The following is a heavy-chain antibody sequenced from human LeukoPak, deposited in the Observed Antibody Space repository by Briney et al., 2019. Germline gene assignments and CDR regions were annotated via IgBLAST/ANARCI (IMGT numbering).Heavy chain of an antibody. CDR1: GGSFSGYY. V-gene: IGHV4-34*01. CDR3: AGQYYYYYYMDV. CDR2: INHSGST. J-gene: IGHJ6*03. Sequence: SETLSLTCAVYGGSFSGYYWSWIRQPPGKGLEWIGEINHSGSTNYNPSLKSRVTISVDTSKNQFSLKLSSVTAADTAVYYCAGQYYYYYYMDVWGKGTTVTVSS.